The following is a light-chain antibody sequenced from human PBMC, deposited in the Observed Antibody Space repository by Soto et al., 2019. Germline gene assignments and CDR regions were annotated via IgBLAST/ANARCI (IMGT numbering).Light chain of an antibody. CDR1: QSISSW. Sequence: DLQMTHSPSTLSSSVGDSVTIPCRASQSISSWLAWYQQKPGKAPKLLIYDASSLESGVQSRFSGSGSGTEFPLTISSLQPDDFATYYCQQYNSYRTFGQGTKVDI. J-gene: IGKJ1*01. V-gene: IGKV1-5*01. CDR3: QQYNSYRT. CDR2: DAS.